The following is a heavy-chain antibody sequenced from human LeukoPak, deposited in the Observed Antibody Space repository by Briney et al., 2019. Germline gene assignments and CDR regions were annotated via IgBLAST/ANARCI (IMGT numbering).Heavy chain of an antibody. CDR3: ARVYSSSSPTDY. CDR2: INPNSGGT. V-gene: IGHV1-2*06. J-gene: IGHJ4*02. D-gene: IGHD6-6*01. Sequence: ASVKVSCKASGYTFTGYYMHWVRQAPGQGLEWMGRINPNSGGTNYAQKFQGRVTMTRDTSISTAYMELSRLRSDDTAVYYCARVYSSSSPTDYWGQGTLDTVSS. CDR1: GYTFTGYY.